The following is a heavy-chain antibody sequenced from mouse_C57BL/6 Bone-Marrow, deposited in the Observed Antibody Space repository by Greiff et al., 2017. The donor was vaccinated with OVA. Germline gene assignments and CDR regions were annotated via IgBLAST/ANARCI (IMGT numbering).Heavy chain of an antibody. V-gene: IGHV5-6*01. D-gene: IGHD2-1*01. CDR2: ISSGGSYT. CDR1: GFTFSSYG. J-gene: IGHJ1*03. Sequence: EVKLVESGGDLVKPGGSLKLSCAASGFTFSSYGMSWVRQTPDQRLEWVATISSGGSYTYYPDSVKGRFTISRDNAKNTLYLQMSSLKSEDTAMYYCARQGYGNWYFDVWGTGTTVTVSS. CDR3: ARQGYGNWYFDV.